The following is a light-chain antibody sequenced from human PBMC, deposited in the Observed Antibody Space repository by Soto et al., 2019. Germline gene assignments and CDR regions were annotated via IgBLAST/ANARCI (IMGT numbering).Light chain of an antibody. Sequence: QSVLTQPPSASGTPGQRITISCSGTSSNIGSNPINWYHQLPGTAPKLLIYSTNQRPSGVPDRFSGSKSGTSASLAISGLDSEDEADYYCATWDDSLNGWVFGGGTKLTVL. J-gene: IGLJ3*02. CDR3: ATWDDSLNGWV. V-gene: IGLV1-44*01. CDR2: STN. CDR1: SSNIGSNP.